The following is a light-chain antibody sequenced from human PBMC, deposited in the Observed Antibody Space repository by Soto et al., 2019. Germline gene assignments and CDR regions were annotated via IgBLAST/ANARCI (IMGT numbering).Light chain of an antibody. CDR3: QHYGDSPWT. CDR1: QSVTYDQ. CDR2: GAS. Sequence: ESVLPPSPDTLSLSPVYRSPLSCRASQSVTYDQLAWYRQTPGQAPRLLIYGASSRAAGIPDRFSGSGSGTDFTLTISRLEPEDFAVYFCQHYGDSPWTFGQGTKVDIK. J-gene: IGKJ1*01. V-gene: IGKV3-20*01.